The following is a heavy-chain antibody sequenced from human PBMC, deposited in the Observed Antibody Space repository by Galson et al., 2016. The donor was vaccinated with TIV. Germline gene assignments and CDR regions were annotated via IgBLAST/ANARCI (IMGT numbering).Heavy chain of an antibody. D-gene: IGHD1-1*01. CDR2: IKQDGDYK. Sequence: SLRLSCAASGFTFSRHWMSWVRQAPGQGLEWVANIKQDGDYKYYVDSVKGRFTIPRDNAKNSLYLQMNSLRAEDTAVYYCARGNDPGATYSLDYWGQGTLVTVSS. CDR3: ARGNDPGATYSLDY. V-gene: IGHV3-7*01. J-gene: IGHJ4*02. CDR1: GFTFSRHW.